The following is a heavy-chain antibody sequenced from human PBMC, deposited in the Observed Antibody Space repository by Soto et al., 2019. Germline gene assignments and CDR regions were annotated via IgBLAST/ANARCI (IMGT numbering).Heavy chain of an antibody. CDR3: ARGAAREYYGMDV. D-gene: IGHD6-6*01. V-gene: IGHV3-33*01. CDR2: IWYDGSNK. CDR1: GFTFSSYG. Sequence: GGSLRLSCAASGFTFSSYGMHWVRQAPGKGLEWVAVIWYDGSNKYYADSVKGRFTISRDNSKNTLYLQMNSLRAEDTGVYYCARGAAREYYGMDVWGQGTTVTVSS. J-gene: IGHJ6*02.